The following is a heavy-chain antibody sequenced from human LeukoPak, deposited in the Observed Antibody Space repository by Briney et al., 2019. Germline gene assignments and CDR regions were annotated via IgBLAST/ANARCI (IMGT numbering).Heavy chain of an antibody. Sequence: GSSVEVSCKASGGTFSSYAISWVRQAPGQGLEWMGGIIPIFGTANYAQKFQGRVTITADKSTSTAYMELSSLRSEDTAVYYCARGGGYCSGGSCPSAGSWFDPWGQGTLVTVSS. J-gene: IGHJ5*02. V-gene: IGHV1-69*06. CDR1: GGTFSSYA. CDR3: ARGGGYCSGGSCPSAGSWFDP. CDR2: IIPIFGTA. D-gene: IGHD2-15*01.